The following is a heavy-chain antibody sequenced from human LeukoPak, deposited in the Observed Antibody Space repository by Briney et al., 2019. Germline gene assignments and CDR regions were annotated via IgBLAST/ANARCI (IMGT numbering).Heavy chain of an antibody. CDR3: AREGSFSSSFYYYYYMDD. V-gene: IGHV4-34*01. Sequence: KTSETLSLTCAVYGGSFSGYYWSWIRQPPGKGLEWIGEINHSGSTNYNPSLKSRVTISVDTSKNQFSLKLSSVTAADTAVYYCAREGSFSSSFYYYYYMDDWGKGTTVTASS. J-gene: IGHJ6*03. CDR1: GGSFSGYY. CDR2: INHSGST. D-gene: IGHD6-6*01.